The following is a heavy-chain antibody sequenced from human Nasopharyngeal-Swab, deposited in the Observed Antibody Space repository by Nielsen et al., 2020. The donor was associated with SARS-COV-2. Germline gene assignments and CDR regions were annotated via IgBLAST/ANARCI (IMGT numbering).Heavy chain of an antibody. V-gene: IGHV3-48*01. CDR3: APDCSGGSCYPAVGFDY. J-gene: IGHJ4*02. D-gene: IGHD2-15*01. Sequence: GESLKISCAASGFTFSSYSMNWVRQAPGKGLEWVSYISSSSSTIYYADSVKGRFTISRDNGKNSLYLQMNSLRAEDTAVYYCAPDCSGGSCYPAVGFDYWGQGTLVTVSS. CDR2: ISSSSSTI. CDR1: GFTFSSYS.